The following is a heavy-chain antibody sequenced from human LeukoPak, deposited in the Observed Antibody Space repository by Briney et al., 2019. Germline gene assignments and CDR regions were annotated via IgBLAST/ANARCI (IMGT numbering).Heavy chain of an antibody. CDR3: ASPSGYYTWYYYYMDV. CDR1: GGSISSYY. J-gene: IGHJ6*03. Sequence: PSETLSLTCTVSGGSISSYYWSWIRQPPGKGLEWIGYIYYSGSTNYNPSLKSRVTISVDTSKNQFSLKLSSVTAADTAVYYCASPSGYYTWYYYYMDVWGKGTTVTVSS. D-gene: IGHD3-3*01. CDR2: IYYSGST. V-gene: IGHV4-59*01.